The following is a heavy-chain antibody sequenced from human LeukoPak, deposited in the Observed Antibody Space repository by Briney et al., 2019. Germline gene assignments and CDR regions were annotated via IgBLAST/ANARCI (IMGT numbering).Heavy chain of an antibody. CDR1: GFTFSSYA. V-gene: IGHV3-23*01. Sequence: PGASLRLSCAASGFTFSSYAMSWVRQAPGKGLEWVSAISGSGGGTYYADSVKGRFTISRDNSKNTLYLQMNSLRAEDTAVYYCAKISAYDILTGDFDYWGQGTLVTVSS. D-gene: IGHD3-9*01. CDR3: AKISAYDILTGDFDY. J-gene: IGHJ4*02. CDR2: ISGSGGGT.